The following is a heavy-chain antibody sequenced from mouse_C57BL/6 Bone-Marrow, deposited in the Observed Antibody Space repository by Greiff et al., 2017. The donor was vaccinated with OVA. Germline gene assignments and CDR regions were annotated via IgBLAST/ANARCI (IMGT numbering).Heavy chain of an antibody. J-gene: IGHJ3*01. Sequence: VQLKQSGPELVKPGASVKISCKASGYSFTGYYMNWVKQSPEKSLEWIGEINPSTGGTTYNQKFKAKATLTVDESSSTAYMQLKSLTSEDSAVYYWASGGTSPFAYWGQGTLVTVSA. V-gene: IGHV1-42*01. CDR2: INPSTGGT. D-gene: IGHD1-1*02. CDR3: ASGGTSPFAY. CDR1: GYSFTGYY.